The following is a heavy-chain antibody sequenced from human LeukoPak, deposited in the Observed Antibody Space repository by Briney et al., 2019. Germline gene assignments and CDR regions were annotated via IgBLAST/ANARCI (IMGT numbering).Heavy chain of an antibody. CDR3: ARASITMKDDAFDI. Sequence: ASVNVSCKASGYTFTSYGISWVRQAPGQGLEWMGWISAYNGNTNYAQKLQGRVTMTTDTSTSTAYMELRSLRSDDTAVYYCARASITMKDDAFDIWGQGTMVTVSS. CDR2: ISAYNGNT. V-gene: IGHV1-18*01. CDR1: GYTFTSYG. D-gene: IGHD3-22*01. J-gene: IGHJ3*02.